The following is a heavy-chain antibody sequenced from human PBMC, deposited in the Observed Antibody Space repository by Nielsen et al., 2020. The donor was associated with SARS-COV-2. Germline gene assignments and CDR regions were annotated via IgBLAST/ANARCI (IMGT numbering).Heavy chain of an antibody. Sequence: ASVKVSCKASGYTFTGYYMHWVRQAPGQGLEWMGRINPNSGGTNYAQKFQGRVTMTRDTSTSTVYMELSSLRSEDTAVYYCARRLAAAGDLDAFDIWGQGTMVTVSS. J-gene: IGHJ3*02. CDR1: GYTFTGYY. CDR3: ARRLAAAGDLDAFDI. CDR2: INPNSGGT. D-gene: IGHD6-13*01. V-gene: IGHV1-2*06.